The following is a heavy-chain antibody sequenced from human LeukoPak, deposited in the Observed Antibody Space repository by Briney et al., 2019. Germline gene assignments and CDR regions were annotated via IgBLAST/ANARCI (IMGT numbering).Heavy chain of an antibody. CDR2: INPNSGGT. Sequence: ASVKVSCKASGYTFTGYYMHWVRQAPGQRLEWMGWINPNSGGTNYAQKFQGRVTMTRDTSISTAYMELSRLRSDDTAVYYCSAHSRGYYYYYMDVWGKGTTVTVSS. V-gene: IGHV1-2*02. CDR1: GYTFTGYY. D-gene: IGHD2-15*01. CDR3: SAHSRGYYYYYMDV. J-gene: IGHJ6*03.